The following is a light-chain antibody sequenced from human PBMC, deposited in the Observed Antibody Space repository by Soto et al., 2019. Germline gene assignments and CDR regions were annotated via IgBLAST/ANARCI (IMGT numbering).Light chain of an antibody. CDR1: SSNIGSNT. Sequence: QSVLTQPPSASGTPGQRVTISCSGSSSNIGSNTVNWYQQLPGTAPQLLIYSNNQRPSGVPDRISGSKSGTSASLAISGLQSEDEADYYGAAWDDSLNGYVFGTGTKLTVL. V-gene: IGLV1-44*01. CDR3: AAWDDSLNGYV. CDR2: SNN. J-gene: IGLJ1*01.